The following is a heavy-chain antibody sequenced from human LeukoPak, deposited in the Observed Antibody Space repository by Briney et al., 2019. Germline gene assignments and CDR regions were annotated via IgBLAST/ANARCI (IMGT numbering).Heavy chain of an antibody. CDR2: IYYSGST. V-gene: IGHV4-39*07. CDR1: GGSISSSSYY. Sequence: SETLSLTCTVSGGSISSSSYYWGWIRQPPGKGLEWIGSIYYSGSTYYNPSLKSRVTISVDTSKNQFSLKLSSVTAADTAVYYCARGTPPGNLYYYYYMDVWGKGTTVTVSS. CDR3: ARGTPPGNLYYYYYMDV. D-gene: IGHD4-23*01. J-gene: IGHJ6*03.